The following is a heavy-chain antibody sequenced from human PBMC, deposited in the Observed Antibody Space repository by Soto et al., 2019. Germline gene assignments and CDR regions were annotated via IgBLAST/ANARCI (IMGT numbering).Heavy chain of an antibody. CDR1: GFIFRDWF. CDR3: VKDFYDSSGYYTPAYYYYYGMDV. J-gene: IGHJ6*02. D-gene: IGHD3-22*01. V-gene: IGHV3-11*04. Sequence: GGSLRLSCAASGFIFRDWFMSWIRQAPGKGLEWISYISKDSGRATRYADSVKGRFTISRDNSKNTLYLQMSSLRAEDTAVYYCVKDFYDSSGYYTPAYYYYYGMDVWGQGTTVTVSS. CDR2: ISKDSGRAT.